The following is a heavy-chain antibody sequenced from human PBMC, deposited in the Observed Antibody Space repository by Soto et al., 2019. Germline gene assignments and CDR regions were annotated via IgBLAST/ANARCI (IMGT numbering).Heavy chain of an antibody. J-gene: IGHJ4*02. CDR1: GFTFSSYS. Sequence: GGSLRLSCAASGFTFSSYSMNWVRQAPGKGLEWVSSISSSSSYIYYADSVKGRFTISRDNAKNSLYLQMNSLRAEDTAVYYCAREGCSSTSCPTPDYWGQGTLVTVSS. D-gene: IGHD2-2*01. V-gene: IGHV3-21*01. CDR2: ISSSSSYI. CDR3: AREGCSSTSCPTPDY.